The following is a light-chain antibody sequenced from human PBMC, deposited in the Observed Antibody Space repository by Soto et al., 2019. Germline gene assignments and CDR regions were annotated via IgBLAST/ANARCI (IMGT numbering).Light chain of an antibody. Sequence: IVMTQNTDIMSVSPGESATLSCRARQSVSSSVAWDQQKPGQAPRLLIYGASTRATGIPARFSGSGSGTEFTLTISSLQPDDFATYYCQQYTNTNNPWMLGQGTKVDIK. CDR3: QQYTNTNNPWM. V-gene: IGKV3-15*01. CDR2: GAS. CDR1: QSVSSS. J-gene: IGKJ1*01.